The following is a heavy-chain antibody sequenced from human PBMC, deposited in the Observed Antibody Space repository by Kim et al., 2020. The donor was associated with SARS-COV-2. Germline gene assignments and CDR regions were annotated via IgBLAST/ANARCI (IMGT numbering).Heavy chain of an antibody. CDR3: ARGRRPSIPIILTGHGAFDI. V-gene: IGHV4-34*01. J-gene: IGHJ3*02. Sequence: RVTISVDTSKNQFSLKLSSVTAADTAVYYCARGRRPSIPIILTGHGAFDIWGQGTMVTVSS. D-gene: IGHD3-9*01.